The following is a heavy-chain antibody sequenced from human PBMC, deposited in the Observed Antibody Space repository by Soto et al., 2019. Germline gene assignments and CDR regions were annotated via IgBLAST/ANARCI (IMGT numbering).Heavy chain of an antibody. Sequence: EVQLLESGGGLVQPGGSLRLSCAASGFTFSNYAMSWVRQAPGKGLEWVSSISTSGGGTYYADCVKGRFTISRDNSKNTLYLQMNSLKAEDTAVYSCAKTSSLFDYWGQGTLVTVSS. CDR3: AKTSSLFDY. CDR2: ISTSGGGT. J-gene: IGHJ4*02. CDR1: GFTFSNYA. V-gene: IGHV3-23*01. D-gene: IGHD6-13*01.